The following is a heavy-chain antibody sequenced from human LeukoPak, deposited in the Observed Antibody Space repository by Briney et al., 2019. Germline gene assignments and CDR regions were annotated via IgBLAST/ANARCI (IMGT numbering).Heavy chain of an antibody. V-gene: IGHV1-2*06. CDR2: INPNSGET. CDR1: GYTFTHHY. D-gene: IGHD2-8*01. Sequence: GASVKVSCKVSGYTFTHHYLHWVRQAPGQGLEWMGRINPNSGETNYKDKLQGRITMTRATSISTAYLEVTRLTSDDTAVYYCASEGYGVKPFGSWGQRTLVIVSS. J-gene: IGHJ5*01. CDR3: ASEGYGVKPFGS.